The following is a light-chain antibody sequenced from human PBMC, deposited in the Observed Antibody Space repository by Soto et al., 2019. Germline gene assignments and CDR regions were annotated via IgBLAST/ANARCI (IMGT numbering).Light chain of an antibody. CDR3: QQYGTSPWT. V-gene: IGKV3-20*01. CDR1: QSVGDNY. Sequence: EIVLTQSPGTLSLSPGERATLSCRASQSVGDNYLAWFQQKPGQAPSLLIFAASRRASGIPDRFSGSGSGSDFALTISRLEPEDFALYYCQQYGTSPWTFGQGTKVEIK. J-gene: IGKJ1*01. CDR2: AAS.